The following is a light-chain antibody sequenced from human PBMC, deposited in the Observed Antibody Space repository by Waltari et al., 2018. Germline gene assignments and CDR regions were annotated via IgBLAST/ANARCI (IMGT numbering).Light chain of an antibody. CDR1: SSDVGGYNY. Sequence: QSALTQPPSASGSPGQSITISCTGTSSDVGGYNYVSWYQHHPGKAPKLMISEVNQRPSGVSNRFSGSKSGNTASLTVSGLQADDEADYYCTSYAGSHNQVFGGGTKLTVL. V-gene: IGLV2-8*01. J-gene: IGLJ2*01. CDR3: TSYAGSHNQV. CDR2: EVN.